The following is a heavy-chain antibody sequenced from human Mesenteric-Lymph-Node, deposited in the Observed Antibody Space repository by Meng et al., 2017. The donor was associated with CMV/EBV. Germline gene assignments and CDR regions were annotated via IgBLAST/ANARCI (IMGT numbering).Heavy chain of an antibody. D-gene: IGHD2-15*01. Sequence: GESLKISCAASGFTFSGSDMSWVRQAPGKGLEWVSTITGSGTATYYADSVKGRFTISRDNSKNTLYLQMHSLRGEDTALYFCARPTGSGSLSWFDPWGQGTLVTVSS. CDR2: ITGSGTAT. V-gene: IGHV3-23*01. J-gene: IGHJ5*02. CDR3: ARPTGSGSLSWFDP. CDR1: GFTFSGSD.